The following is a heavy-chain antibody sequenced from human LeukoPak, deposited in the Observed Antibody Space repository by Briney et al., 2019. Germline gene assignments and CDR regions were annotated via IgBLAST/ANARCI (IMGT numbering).Heavy chain of an antibody. CDR2: TYYRARWYN. CDR1: GYSVSINSTA. D-gene: IGHD1-26*01. Sequence: SHTLSLTCAISGYSVSINSTAWNWIRQSPARGLEWLGSTYYRARWYNDYAVSVKSRITINPDTFKNQFPLHLHSLTPEDTAVYYCARGGGAFDIWGQGTMVTVSS. J-gene: IGHJ3*02. V-gene: IGHV6-1*01. CDR3: ARGGGAFDI.